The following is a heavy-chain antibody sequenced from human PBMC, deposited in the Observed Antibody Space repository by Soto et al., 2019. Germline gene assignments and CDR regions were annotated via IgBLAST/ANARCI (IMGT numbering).Heavy chain of an antibody. Sequence: SQTLSLTCAISGDTVSTNTAAWNWIRQSPSRGLEWLGRIYYKSRWYNDYSESLKSRIAIIPDTSRNQFSLQLNSVIPEDTAVYYCASDRRYDPDQTYSYGMDVWGQGTKVTV. V-gene: IGHV6-1*01. CDR3: ASDRRYDPDQTYSYGMDV. D-gene: IGHD5-12*01. J-gene: IGHJ6*02. CDR2: IYYKSRWYN. CDR1: GDTVSTNTAA.